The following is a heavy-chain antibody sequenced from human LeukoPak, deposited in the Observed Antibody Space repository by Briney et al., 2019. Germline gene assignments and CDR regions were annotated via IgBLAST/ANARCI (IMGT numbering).Heavy chain of an antibody. CDR2: INPNSGGT. CDR1: GYTFTNYY. CDR3: ARAGSPYDY. D-gene: IGHD6-13*01. V-gene: IGHV1-2*02. Sequence: GASVKVSCKASGYTFTNYYIHWVRKAPGQGLEWLGWINPNSGGTNYAQRFQGRVTMTRDTSISTAYMELSGLKSDDTAVYYCARAGSPYDYWCQGTLVTVS. J-gene: IGHJ4*02.